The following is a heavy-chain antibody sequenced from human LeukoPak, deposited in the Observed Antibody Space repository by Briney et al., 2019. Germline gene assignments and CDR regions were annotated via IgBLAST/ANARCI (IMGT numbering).Heavy chain of an antibody. CDR1: GYSISSGYY. CDR3: ATSLRFRGGFDY. V-gene: IGHV4-38-2*02. D-gene: IGHD3-10*01. Sequence: PSETLSLTCTVSGYSISSGYYWGWLRQSPGKGLEWIGSIYHRGTLYYNPSLKSRVTISLDTSKNQFSLNLSSVTAPDTAIYYCATSLRFRGGFDYWGQGSLVTVSS. CDR2: IYHRGTL. J-gene: IGHJ4*02.